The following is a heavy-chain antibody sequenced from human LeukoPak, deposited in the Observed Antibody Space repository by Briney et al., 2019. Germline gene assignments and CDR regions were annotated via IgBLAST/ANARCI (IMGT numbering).Heavy chain of an antibody. CDR2: IHRSGSP. CDR1: LDSTTSNF. V-gene: IGHV4-59*12. D-gene: IGHD1-14*01. J-gene: IGHJ4*02. Sequence: SETLSLTCTVSLDSTTSNFWSWLRQPPGKGLEWIGEIHRSGSPNYNPSLRSRVTISIDRSRNQIVLELSSVTAADTAVYYCAREILGGFNPGAYWAQGTLVTVSS. CDR3: AREILGGFNPGAY.